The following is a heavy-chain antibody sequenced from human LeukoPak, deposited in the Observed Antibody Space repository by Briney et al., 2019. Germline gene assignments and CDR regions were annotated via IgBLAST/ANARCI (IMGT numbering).Heavy chain of an antibody. V-gene: IGHV1-46*02. CDR1: GDILNSYH. D-gene: IGHD6-13*01. CDR2: IKHSGGST. Sequence: ASVKVSCTASGDILNSYHIHWVRQAPGQGLEWMGIIKHSGGSTTYAQKFQGRLTMTRDTSTGTVNMELSSLTSEDTAVYYCARDFSWSVDYWGQGGLVTVSS. J-gene: IGHJ4*02. CDR3: ARDFSWSVDY.